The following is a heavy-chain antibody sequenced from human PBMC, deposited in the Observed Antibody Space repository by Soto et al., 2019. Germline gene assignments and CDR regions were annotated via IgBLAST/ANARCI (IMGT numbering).Heavy chain of an antibody. CDR1: GFAFSTFD. D-gene: IGHD3-10*01. CDR3: ARGRSFSYDSTPPPMFDP. Sequence: XGSLKLSYAGSGFAFSTFDIHWVRQAPGKGLEWVSGIGTLSDTFYAASVQGRFTISRQNAKNSVYLQMNSLRAGDTAFYYCARGRSFSYDSTPPPMFDPWGQGTLVTVSS. J-gene: IGHJ5*02. V-gene: IGHV3-13*01. CDR2: IGTLSDT.